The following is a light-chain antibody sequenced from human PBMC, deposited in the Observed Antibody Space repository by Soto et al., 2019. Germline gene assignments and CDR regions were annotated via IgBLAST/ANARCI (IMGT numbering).Light chain of an antibody. Sequence: EIVMTQSPATLSVSPGERATLSCRASQSVSSNLAWYQQKPGQAPRLLIYRASTRATGIPARFSDSGSGTEFTLTISSLQSEDFADYYCQHYNNWPPWTFGQGTKVEIK. V-gene: IGKV3-15*01. CDR2: RAS. CDR3: QHYNNWPPWT. J-gene: IGKJ1*01. CDR1: QSVSSN.